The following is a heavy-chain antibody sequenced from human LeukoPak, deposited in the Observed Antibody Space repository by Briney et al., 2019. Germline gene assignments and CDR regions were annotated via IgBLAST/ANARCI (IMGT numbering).Heavy chain of an antibody. CDR1: GGTSSTYT. V-gene: IGHV1-69*05. Sequence: GASVKVSCKASGGTSSTYTITWVRQAPGQGLEWMGGIIPIFRTPNYAQKFQGRVTITTDESTSTAYMELSSLKSDDTAIYYCAIVDRYYFYLDVWGKGTTVTVSS. CDR3: AIVDRYYFYLDV. J-gene: IGHJ6*03. CDR2: IIPIFRTP.